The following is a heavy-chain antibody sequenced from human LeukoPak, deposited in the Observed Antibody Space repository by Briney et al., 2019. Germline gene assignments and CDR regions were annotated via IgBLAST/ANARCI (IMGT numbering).Heavy chain of an antibody. D-gene: IGHD2-8*01. V-gene: IGHV3-23*01. Sequence: QPGGSLRLSCAASGFTFSSYAMSWVRQAPGKGLEWVSAISGSGGSTYYADSVKGRFTISRDNSKNTLYLQMNSLGAEDTAVYYCAKDGPRGYCTNGVCYLFDYWGQGTLVTVS. CDR1: GFTFSSYA. CDR2: ISGSGGST. J-gene: IGHJ4*02. CDR3: AKDGPRGYCTNGVCYLFDY.